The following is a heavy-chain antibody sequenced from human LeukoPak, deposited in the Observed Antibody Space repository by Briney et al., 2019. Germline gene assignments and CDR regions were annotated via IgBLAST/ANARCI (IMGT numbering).Heavy chain of an antibody. CDR1: GYSISSGYY. Sequence: SETLSLTCTVSGYSISSGYYWGWIRQPPGKGLEWIGSIFYSGNTYDNPSLKSRVTISVDTSKNQFSLKLSSVTAADTAVYYCARGAAATYWGQGTLVTVSS. V-gene: IGHV4-38-2*02. CDR2: IFYSGNT. J-gene: IGHJ4*02. CDR3: ARGAAATY. D-gene: IGHD6-13*01.